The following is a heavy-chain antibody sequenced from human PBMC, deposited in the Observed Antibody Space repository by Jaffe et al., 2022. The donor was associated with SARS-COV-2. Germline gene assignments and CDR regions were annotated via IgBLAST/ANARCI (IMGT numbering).Heavy chain of an antibody. CDR3: ATMTTEYYYYGMDV. Sequence: EVQLLESGGGLVQPGGSLRLSCAASGFTFSSYAMSWVRQAPGKGLEWVSAISGSGGSTYYADSVKGRFTISRDNSKNTLYLQMNSLRAEDTAVYYCATMTTEYYYYGMDVWGQGTTVTVSS. CDR1: GFTFSSYA. V-gene: IGHV3-23*01. CDR2: ISGSGGST. D-gene: IGHD4-17*01. J-gene: IGHJ6*02.